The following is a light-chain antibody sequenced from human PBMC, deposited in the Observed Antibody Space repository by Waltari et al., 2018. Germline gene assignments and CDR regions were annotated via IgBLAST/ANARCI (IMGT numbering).Light chain of an antibody. CDR1: QDISNS. CDR2: AAS. V-gene: IGKV1-NL1*01. CDR3: QQYYRTPPET. J-gene: IGKJ1*01. Sequence: DIQMTQSPSSLSASVGDRVTITCRASQDISNSLAWYQQKPGKAPKLLLYAASRLESGVPSRFSGTGSGTDYTLTISSLQSDDFATYYCQQYYRTPPETFGQGTKVEIK.